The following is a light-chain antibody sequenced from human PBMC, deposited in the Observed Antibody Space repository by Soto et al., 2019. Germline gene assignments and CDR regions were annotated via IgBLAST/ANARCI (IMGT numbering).Light chain of an antibody. Sequence: EMVLTQSPGTLSLSPGERATLSCRASQSVGGNFLAWYQQKPGQAPRLLINAASSRATGIPDRFSGSGSGTDFTLTIDRLEPEDFALYYCQHYGASPWTFGQGTEVEIK. J-gene: IGKJ1*01. CDR1: QSVGGNF. V-gene: IGKV3-20*01. CDR3: QHYGASPWT. CDR2: AAS.